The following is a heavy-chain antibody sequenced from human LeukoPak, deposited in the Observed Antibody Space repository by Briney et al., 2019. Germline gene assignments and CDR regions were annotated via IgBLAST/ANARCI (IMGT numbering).Heavy chain of an antibody. CDR3: ARGQTYYYDSSADAFDI. V-gene: IGHV1-18*01. Sequence: GASVKVSCKASGNTFASYGISWVRQAPGQGLEWMGWISAYNGNTNYAQKLQGRVTMTTDTSTSTAYMELRSLRSDDTAVYYCARGQTYYYDSSADAFDIWGQGTMVTVSS. J-gene: IGHJ3*02. D-gene: IGHD3-22*01. CDR2: ISAYNGNT. CDR1: GNTFASYG.